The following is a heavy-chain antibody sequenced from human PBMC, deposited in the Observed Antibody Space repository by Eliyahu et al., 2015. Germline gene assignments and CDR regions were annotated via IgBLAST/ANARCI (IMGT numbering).Heavy chain of an antibody. D-gene: IGHD3-10*01. CDR1: GFTFSSYS. CDR3: ARDITMVRSY. Sequence: EVQLXESGGGLVKPGGSLRLSCXASGFTFSSYSMXWVRQAPGKGXEWVSSISSSSSYIYYADSVKGRFTISRDNAKNSLYLQMNSLRAEDTAVYYCARDITMVRSYWGQGTLVTVSS. CDR2: ISSSSSYI. J-gene: IGHJ4*02. V-gene: IGHV3-21*01.